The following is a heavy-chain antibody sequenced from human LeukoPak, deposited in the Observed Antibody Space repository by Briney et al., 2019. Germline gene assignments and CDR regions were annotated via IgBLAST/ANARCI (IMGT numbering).Heavy chain of an antibody. D-gene: IGHD4-17*01. CDR2: IASSGGA. CDR3: ARHVATTVTRGYSCHPMDV. V-gene: IGHV4-59*08. J-gene: IGHJ6*03. Sequence: SGTLSLPFTAPGSSISTFYRSWAPPPPGEGPGWIAFIASSGGAVYNPSLNSRLTVSVDTSKNQFSLKLNSVTAADTAVYYCARHVATTVTRGYSCHPMDVWGKGTTVSVSS. CDR1: GSSISTFY.